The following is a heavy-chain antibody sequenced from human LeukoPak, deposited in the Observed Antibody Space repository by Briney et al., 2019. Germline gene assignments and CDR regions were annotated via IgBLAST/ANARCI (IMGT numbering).Heavy chain of an antibody. V-gene: IGHV3-30*18. D-gene: IGHD4-23*01. J-gene: IGHJ4*02. Sequence: GGSLRLSCAASGFTFCSYGMHWVREAPGKGLEWVAVISYDGSNKYYADSVKGRFTISRDNSKNTLYLQMNSLRAEDTAVYYCAKDGDYGGNDAPDWFDYWGQGTLVTVSS. CDR3: AKDGDYGGNDAPDWFDY. CDR1: GFTFCSYG. CDR2: ISYDGSNK.